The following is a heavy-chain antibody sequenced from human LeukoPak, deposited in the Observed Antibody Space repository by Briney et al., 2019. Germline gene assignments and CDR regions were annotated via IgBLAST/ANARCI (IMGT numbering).Heavy chain of an antibody. D-gene: IGHD6-13*01. CDR3: ARDTGSSWYEENWFDP. CDR2: ISAYNGNT. Sequence: GASVKVSCKASGYTFTSYGISWVRPAPGQGLEWMGWISAYNGNTNYAQKLQGRVTMTTDTSTSTAYMELRSLRSDDTAVYYCARDTGSSWYEENWFDPWGQGTLVTVSS. CDR1: GYTFTSYG. V-gene: IGHV1-18*01. J-gene: IGHJ5*02.